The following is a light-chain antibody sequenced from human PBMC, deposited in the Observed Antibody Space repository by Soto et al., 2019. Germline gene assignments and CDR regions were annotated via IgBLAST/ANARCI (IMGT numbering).Light chain of an antibody. J-gene: IGLJ1*01. Sequence: QSVLTQPPSASGTPGQRVTISCSGSSSNIGGNTVNWYQQLPGTAPKLLIYSNNQRPSGVPDRFSGSKSGTSASLAISGLQSEDEADYYCAAWDDSLNIPFGTGTKVTVL. V-gene: IGLV1-44*01. CDR2: SNN. CDR1: SSNIGGNT. CDR3: AAWDDSLNIP.